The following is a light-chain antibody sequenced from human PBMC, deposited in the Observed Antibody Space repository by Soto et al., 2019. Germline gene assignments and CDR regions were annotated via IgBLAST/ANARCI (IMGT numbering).Light chain of an antibody. CDR1: SSNIGANYD. CDR3: QSYDSRLSGVV. Sequence: QSALTQPPSVSGAPGQRVTISCTGSSSNIGANYDVHWYQQLPGTAPKLLIYGDSNRPSGVPDRFSGSKSGTSASLAITGLQADDEADYYGQSYDSRLSGVVFGGGTQLTVL. J-gene: IGLJ2*01. CDR2: GDS. V-gene: IGLV1-40*01.